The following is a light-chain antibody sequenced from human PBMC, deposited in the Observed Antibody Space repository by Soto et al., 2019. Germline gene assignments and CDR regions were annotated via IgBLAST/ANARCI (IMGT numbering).Light chain of an antibody. J-gene: IGLJ1*01. CDR3: SAYTVSRTYV. CDR1: SSDVGAYNF. CDR2: NVY. V-gene: IGLV2-14*03. Sequence: QSVLTQPASVSGSPGQSITISCTGTSSDVGAYNFVSWHQQHPGIAPKLMIYNVYDRPSGISYRFSGSKSGNTASLTISGLQGEDEAYYYCSAYTVSRTYVFGTGTKLTVL.